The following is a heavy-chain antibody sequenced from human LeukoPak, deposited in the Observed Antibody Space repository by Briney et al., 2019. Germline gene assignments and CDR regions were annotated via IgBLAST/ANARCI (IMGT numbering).Heavy chain of an antibody. D-gene: IGHD1-26*01. CDR3: ARRNSGSFSY. V-gene: IGHV4-38-2*02. J-gene: IGHJ4*02. Sequence: SETLSLTCTVSGYSISSGYYWGWIWQPPGKGLEWIGSIYHSGSTYYNPSLKSRVTISVDTSKNQFSLKLSSVTAADTAVYYCARRNSGSFSYWGQGTLVTVSS. CDR2: IYHSGST. CDR1: GYSISSGYY.